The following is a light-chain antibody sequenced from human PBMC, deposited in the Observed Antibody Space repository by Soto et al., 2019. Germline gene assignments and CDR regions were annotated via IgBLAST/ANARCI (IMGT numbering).Light chain of an antibody. CDR1: QSVSSSY. Sequence: PGESATLSCRASQSVSSSYLAWYQQKPGQAPRLLIYGASSRATGIPDRFSGSGSGTDFTLTISRLEPEDFAVYYCQQYGSSQTAFGQGTKVDIK. V-gene: IGKV3-20*01. J-gene: IGKJ1*01. CDR2: GAS. CDR3: QQYGSSQTA.